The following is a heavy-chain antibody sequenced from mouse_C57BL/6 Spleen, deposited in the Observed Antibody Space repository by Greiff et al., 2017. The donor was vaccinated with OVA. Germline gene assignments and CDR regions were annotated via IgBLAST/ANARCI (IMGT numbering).Heavy chain of an antibody. Sequence: VQLKESGAELVRPGASVKLSCTASGFNIKDDYMHWVKQRPEQGLEWIGWIDPENGDTEYASKFQGKATITADTSSNTAYLQLSSLTSEDTAVYYCTLRGSYYAMDYWGQGTSVTVSS. CDR2: IDPENGDT. D-gene: IGHD1-1*01. J-gene: IGHJ4*01. V-gene: IGHV14-4*01. CDR1: GFNIKDDY. CDR3: TLRGSYYAMDY.